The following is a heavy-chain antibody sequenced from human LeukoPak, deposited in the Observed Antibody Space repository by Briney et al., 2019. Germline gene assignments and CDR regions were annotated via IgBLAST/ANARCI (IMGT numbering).Heavy chain of an antibody. Sequence: SSETLSLTCTVSGYSISSGYYWGWIRQPPGKGLEWIGYIYHTGSTSYSPSLKSRVTISADTSQNQFSLKLSSVTAADTAVYYCARDGHWFGEALDYWGQGTLVTVSS. D-gene: IGHD3-10*01. J-gene: IGHJ4*02. CDR2: IYHTGST. V-gene: IGHV4-38-2*02. CDR3: ARDGHWFGEALDY. CDR1: GYSISSGYY.